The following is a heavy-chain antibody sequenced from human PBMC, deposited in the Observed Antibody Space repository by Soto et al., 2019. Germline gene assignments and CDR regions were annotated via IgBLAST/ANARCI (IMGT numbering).Heavy chain of an antibody. V-gene: IGHV1-18*01. CDR2: ISAYNGNT. CDR1: GYTFTSYG. D-gene: IGHD5-18*01. J-gene: IGHJ6*02. CDR3: ARDRRYSYGHYYDYGMDV. Sequence: QVQLVQSGAEVKKPGASVKVSCKASGYTFTSYGISWVRQAPGQGLEWMGWISAYNGNTNYAQKLQGRVTMTTDTXTXTXXLELRSLRSDGPAVYYCARDRRYSYGHYYDYGMDVWGQGTTVTVSS.